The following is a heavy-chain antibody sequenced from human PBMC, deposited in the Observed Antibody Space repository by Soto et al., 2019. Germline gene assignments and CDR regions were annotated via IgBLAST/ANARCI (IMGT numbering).Heavy chain of an antibody. CDR3: ARDLSKPAAAGFDI. J-gene: IGHJ3*02. CDR2: ISSSSSTI. V-gene: IGHV3-48*02. D-gene: IGHD6-13*01. Sequence: PGGSLRLSCAASGFTFSNAWMNWVRQAPGKGLEWVSYISSSSSTIYYADSVKGRFTISRDNAKNSLYLQMNSLRDEDTAVYYCARDLSKPAAAGFDIWGQGTMVTVSS. CDR1: GFTFSNAW.